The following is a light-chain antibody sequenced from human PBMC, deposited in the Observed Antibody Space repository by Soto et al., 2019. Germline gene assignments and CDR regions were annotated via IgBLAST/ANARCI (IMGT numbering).Light chain of an antibody. CDR2: GAS. V-gene: IGKV3-15*01. Sequence: EIVMTQSPATLSVSPGERVTLSCRASQSVSDNLAWYQQKPGQAPRLLIYGASTRATTIPARFSGSGSGTEFTLTISSLQSEDLAVYYCQQSNNWPYTFGQGTKLDIK. CDR3: QQSNNWPYT. CDR1: QSVSDN. J-gene: IGKJ2*01.